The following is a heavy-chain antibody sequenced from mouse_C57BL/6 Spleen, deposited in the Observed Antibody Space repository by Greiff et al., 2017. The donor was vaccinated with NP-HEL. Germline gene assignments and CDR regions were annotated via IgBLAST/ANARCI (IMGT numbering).Heavy chain of an antibody. Sequence: QVQLQQPGAELVKPGASVKMSCKASGYTFTSYWITWVKQRPGQGLEWIGDIYPGSGSTNYNEKFKSKATLTVDTSSSTAYMQLSSLTSEDSAVYYCARGGYGSRPYWYFDVWGTGTTVTVSS. CDR2: IYPGSGST. CDR3: ARGGYGSRPYWYFDV. V-gene: IGHV1-55*01. CDR1: GYTFTSYW. J-gene: IGHJ1*03. D-gene: IGHD1-1*01.